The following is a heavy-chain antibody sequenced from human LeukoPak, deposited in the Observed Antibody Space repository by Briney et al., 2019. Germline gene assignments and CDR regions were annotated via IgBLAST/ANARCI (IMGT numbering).Heavy chain of an antibody. J-gene: IGHJ4*02. CDR3: ARETAYEGY. Sequence: GGSLRLSCAASGFTFSSYSMNWVRQAPGKGLEWVSYISSSSSTIYYADSVKGRFTISRDNAKNSLYLQMNSLRAEDTAVYYCARETAYEGYWGQGTLVTVSS. D-gene: IGHD5-12*01. CDR2: ISSSSSTI. V-gene: IGHV3-48*04. CDR1: GFTFSSYS.